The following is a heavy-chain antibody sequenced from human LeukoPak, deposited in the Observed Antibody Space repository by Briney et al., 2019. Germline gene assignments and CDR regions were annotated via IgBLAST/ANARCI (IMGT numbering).Heavy chain of an antibody. CDR2: IYRSSNGETT. Sequence: GGSLRLSCAASGITFSNAWMTWVRQAPGKGLEWVGRIYRSSNGETTDYGAPVKGRFTMSRDDSKNTLYLQMNSLKTEDTAVYYRTTYSSGSSPFWGQGTLVTVSS. V-gene: IGHV3-15*01. J-gene: IGHJ4*02. CDR1: GITFSNAW. CDR3: TTYSSGSSPF. D-gene: IGHD6-19*01.